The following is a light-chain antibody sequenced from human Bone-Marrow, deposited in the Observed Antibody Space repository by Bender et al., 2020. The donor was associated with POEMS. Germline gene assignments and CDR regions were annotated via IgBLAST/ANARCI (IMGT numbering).Light chain of an antibody. V-gene: IGLV1-44*01. CDR2: TNN. Sequence: QSVLTQPPSVSGTPGQRVTISCSGSGSNIGGYPVNWYQQLPGTAPRLLIYTNNERPSGVPDRFSGSKSGNTASLTVSGLQAEDEADYYCSSYAGSNNYVFGTGTKVTVL. CDR3: SSYAGSNNYV. J-gene: IGLJ1*01. CDR1: GSNIGGYP.